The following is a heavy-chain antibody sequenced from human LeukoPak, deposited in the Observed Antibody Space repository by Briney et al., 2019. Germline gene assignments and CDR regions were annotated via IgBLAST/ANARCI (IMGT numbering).Heavy chain of an antibody. D-gene: IGHD6-13*01. V-gene: IGHV4-34*01. CDR1: GGSISSYY. CDR2: INHSGST. Sequence: SETLSLTCTVSGGSISSYYWSWIRQPPGKGLEWIGEINHSGSTNYNPSLKSRVTISVDTSKNQFSLKLSSVTAADTAVYYCARHVRGSSWKDWRFDYWGQGTLVTVSS. J-gene: IGHJ4*02. CDR3: ARHVRGSSWKDWRFDY.